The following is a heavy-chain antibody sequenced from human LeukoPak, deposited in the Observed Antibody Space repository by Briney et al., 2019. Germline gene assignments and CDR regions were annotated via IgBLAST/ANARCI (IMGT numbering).Heavy chain of an antibody. CDR3: ARETTVTTDYYYYGMDV. CDR1: GYTFTSYD. Sequence: ASVKISCKASGYTFTSYDFNWVRQATGQRPEWMGWMSPNSGDTGYAQKFQDRVTMTRNTSISIAYMELSSLRSEDTAVYYCARETTVTTDYYYYGMDVWGQGTTVTVSS. V-gene: IGHV1-8*01. CDR2: MSPNSGDT. J-gene: IGHJ6*02. D-gene: IGHD4-17*01.